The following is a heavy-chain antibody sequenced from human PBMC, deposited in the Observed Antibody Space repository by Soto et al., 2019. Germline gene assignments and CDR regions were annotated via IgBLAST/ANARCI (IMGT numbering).Heavy chain of an antibody. CDR2: IKQDGSEK. Sequence: WSLGLSCAACGVAFSSYWMSWVHQAPGKGLEWVANIKQDGSEKYYVDSVKGRFTISRDNAKNSLYLQMNSLRAEDTAVYYCARDRDSSGWPGYDYWGQGLLVTVSS. V-gene: IGHV3-7*05. J-gene: IGHJ4*02. CDR1: GVAFSSYW. CDR3: ARDRDSSGWPGYDY. D-gene: IGHD6-19*01.